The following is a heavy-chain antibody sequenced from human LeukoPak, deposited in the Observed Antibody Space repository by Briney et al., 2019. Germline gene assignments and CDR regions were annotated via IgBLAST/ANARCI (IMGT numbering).Heavy chain of an antibody. CDR3: ARDWSVSGIFGVEIDY. J-gene: IGHJ4*02. V-gene: IGHV3-21*01. CDR1: GFTFSSYS. Sequence: KSGGSLRLSCAASGFTFSSYSMNWVRQAPGKGLEWVSSISSSSSYIYYADSVKGRFTISRDNAKNSLYLQMNSLRAEDTAVYYCARDWSVSGIFGVEIDYWGQGTLVTVSS. D-gene: IGHD3-3*01. CDR2: ISSSSSYI.